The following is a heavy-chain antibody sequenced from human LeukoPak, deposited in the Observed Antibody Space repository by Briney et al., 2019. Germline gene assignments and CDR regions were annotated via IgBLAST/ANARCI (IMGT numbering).Heavy chain of an antibody. Sequence: ASETLSLTCTVSGDSMRSYFWSWIRQPAGKGLEWIGRIYSSGNTNYNPSLKSRVTMSVDTSKNQFSLKLSSVTAADTAVYYCARGDDNASWLIDSWGQGTLVTVSS. J-gene: IGHJ4*02. D-gene: IGHD3-9*01. CDR1: GDSMRSYF. CDR3: ARGDDNASWLIDS. CDR2: IYSSGNT. V-gene: IGHV4-4*07.